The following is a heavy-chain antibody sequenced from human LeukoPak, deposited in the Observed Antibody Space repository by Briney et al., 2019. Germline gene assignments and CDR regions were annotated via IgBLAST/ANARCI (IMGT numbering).Heavy chain of an antibody. J-gene: IGHJ4*02. CDR2: ISSSGSTI. D-gene: IGHD3-3*01. CDR3: AKVQTYCDFWSGYYRGVYFDY. CDR1: GFTFSDYY. V-gene: IGHV3-11*01. Sequence: GGSLRLSCAASGFTFSDYYMSWIRQAPGKGLEWVSYISSSGSTIYYADSVKGRFTISRDNSKNTLYLQMNSLRAEDTAVYYCAKVQTYCDFWSGYYRGVYFDYWGQGTLVTVSS.